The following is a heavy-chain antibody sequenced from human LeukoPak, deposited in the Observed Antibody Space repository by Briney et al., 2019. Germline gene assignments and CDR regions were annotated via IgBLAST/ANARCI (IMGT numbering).Heavy chain of an antibody. CDR1: GGSFRGFY. Sequence: PSETLSPPRGVHGGSFRGFYWSWVRQPPGKGPGWIGEINHSGSTNYNPSLKSRVTISVDTSKNQFSLKLSSVTAADTAVYYCATSSSWYNWFDPWGQGTLVTVSS. V-gene: IGHV4-34*01. CDR2: INHSGST. D-gene: IGHD6-13*01. J-gene: IGHJ5*02. CDR3: ATSSSWYNWFDP.